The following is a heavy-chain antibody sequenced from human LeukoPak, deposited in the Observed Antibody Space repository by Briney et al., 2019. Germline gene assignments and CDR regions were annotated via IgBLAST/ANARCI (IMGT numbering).Heavy chain of an antibody. CDR3: ARGDSGYDYGFDN. J-gene: IGHJ4*02. Sequence: ASVKVSCKASGGTFSSHAISWVRQAPGQGLEWVGGIIPIFGTTNYAQKFQGRVTITTDESTSTGYMELRSLRSDDTAVYYCARGDSGYDYGFDNWGQGPGHRLL. V-gene: IGHV1-69*05. D-gene: IGHD5-12*01. CDR2: IIPIFGTT. CDR1: GGTFSSHA.